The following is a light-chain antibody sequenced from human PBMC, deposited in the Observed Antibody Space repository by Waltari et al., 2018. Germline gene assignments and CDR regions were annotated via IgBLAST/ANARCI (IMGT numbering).Light chain of an antibody. V-gene: IGKV1-39*01. CDR3: QQSEGIPFT. CDR2: KTS. J-gene: IGKJ2*01. Sequence: DIKMTQSPSSLSASVGDTVTITCRASQCVGRFLNWYQQRPGEAPNLLVVKTSELQGGVSSRFSGSGAGTDFTLTVDNLQPEDFATYYCQQSEGIPFTFGPGT. CDR1: QCVGRF.